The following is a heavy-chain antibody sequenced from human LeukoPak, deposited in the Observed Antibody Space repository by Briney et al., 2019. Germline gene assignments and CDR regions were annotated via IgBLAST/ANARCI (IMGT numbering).Heavy chain of an antibody. CDR1: GFTFSSYA. D-gene: IGHD3-10*01. J-gene: IGHJ5*02. CDR3: AKVTIGSYYGLGSYYKGTNWFDP. Sequence: GGSLRLSCAASGFTFSSYAMSWVRQAPGKGLEWVSAISGSGGSTYYADSVKGRFTISRDNSKNTLYLQMNSLRAEDTAVYYCAKVTIGSYYGLGSYYKGTNWFDPWGQGTLVTVSS. V-gene: IGHV3-23*01. CDR2: ISGSGGST.